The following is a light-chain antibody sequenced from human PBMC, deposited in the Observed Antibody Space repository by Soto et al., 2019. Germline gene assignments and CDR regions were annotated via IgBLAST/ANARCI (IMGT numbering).Light chain of an antibody. CDR3: MQTIQLPLT. Sequence: DIGMTQTPLSLSVTPGQPASISCRSSQSLLHSDGKTYLYWYLQKPGHPPQLLIHEVSNRFSGVPDRFSGSGSGTYFTLRISRVAPEDVGVYYCMQTIQLPLTFGGGTKVEIK. CDR1: QSLLHSDGKTY. J-gene: IGKJ4*01. V-gene: IGKV2D-29*01. CDR2: EVS.